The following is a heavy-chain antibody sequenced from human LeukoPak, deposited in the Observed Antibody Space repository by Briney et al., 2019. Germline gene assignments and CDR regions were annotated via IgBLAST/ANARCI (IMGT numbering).Heavy chain of an antibody. CDR2: ISAAGGIT. CDR1: GFTFSSYA. Sequence: PGGSLRLSCAASGFTFSSYAMSWVRQAPGKGLEWVSTISAAGGITYYADSVRGRFTISRDNSKNTLFLQMSSLRAEDTAVYYCAGYYCSSGTCRKYLDYWGQGTLSPSPQ. J-gene: IGHJ4*02. V-gene: IGHV3-23*01. CDR3: AGYYCSSGTCRKYLDY. D-gene: IGHD2-15*01.